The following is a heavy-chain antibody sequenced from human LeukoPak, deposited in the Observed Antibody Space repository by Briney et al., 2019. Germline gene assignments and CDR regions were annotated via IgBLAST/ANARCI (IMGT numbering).Heavy chain of an antibody. CDR1: GYSISSGYY. J-gene: IGHJ4*02. V-gene: IGHV4-38-2*02. CDR3: ARGGMF. D-gene: IGHD3-10*02. Sequence: SETLSLTCTVSGYSISSGYYWGWIRQPPGKGLEWIGSIYHSGSTYYNPSLKSRVTISVDTSKNQFSLKLSSVTAADTAVYYCARGGMFWGQGTLVTVSS. CDR2: IYHSGST.